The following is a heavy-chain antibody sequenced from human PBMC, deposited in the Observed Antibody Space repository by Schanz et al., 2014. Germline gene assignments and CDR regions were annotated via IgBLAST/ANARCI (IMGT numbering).Heavy chain of an antibody. J-gene: IGHJ6*03. CDR3: AGAYCSGTSCDDDYCYMDF. CDR2: IIPILGIA. CDR1: GGTFSCYT. Sequence: QVQLVQSGAEVKKPGASVTVSCKASGGTFSCYTISWVRQAPGQGLEWMGRIIPILGIANYAQNFQGRVTITTDKSTSIAYMEMTSLRSEDSAVYYCAGAYCSGTSCDDDYCYMDFWGSGTPVTVSS. V-gene: IGHV1-69*02. D-gene: IGHD2-2*01.